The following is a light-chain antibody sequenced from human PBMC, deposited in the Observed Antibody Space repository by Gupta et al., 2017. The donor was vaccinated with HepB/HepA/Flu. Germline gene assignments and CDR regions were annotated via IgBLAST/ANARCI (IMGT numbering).Light chain of an antibody. CDR1: SSDVGGYNY. J-gene: IGLJ3*02. CDR3: CSYAGSYTNWV. V-gene: IGLV2-11*01. CDR2: DVT. Sequence: QPALTQPRSVSGSPGQSVTISCTGTSSDVGGYNYVSWYQQHPDKAPKLMIYDVTQRPSGVPDRFSGSKSGNTASLTISGLQAEDEADDACCSYAGSYTNWVFGGGTKLTVL.